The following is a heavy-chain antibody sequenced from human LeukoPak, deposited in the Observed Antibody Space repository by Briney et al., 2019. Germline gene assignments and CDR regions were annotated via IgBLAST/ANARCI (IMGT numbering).Heavy chain of an antibody. CDR3: AREPRPVGATSFGYYFDY. V-gene: IGHV1-46*01. J-gene: IGHJ4*02. D-gene: IGHD1-26*01. CDR1: GYTFTSYY. CDR2: INSSGGTT. Sequence: GASVKVSCEASGYTFTSYYIHWVRQAPGQGLEWMGIINSSGGTTVYAQNFQGRVIMTRDTSTSTVHMDLSSLRSEDAAVYYCAREPRPVGATSFGYYFDYWGQGTLVTVSS.